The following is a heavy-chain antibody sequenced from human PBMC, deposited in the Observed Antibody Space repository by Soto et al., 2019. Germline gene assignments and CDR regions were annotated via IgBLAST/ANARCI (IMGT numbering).Heavy chain of an antibody. CDR3: AGRGHMVRGVIRAFDI. CDR1: GGSFSGYY. CDR2: INHSGST. D-gene: IGHD3-10*01. V-gene: IGHV4-34*01. J-gene: IGHJ3*02. Sequence: SETLSLTCAVYGGSFSGYYWSWIRQPPGKGLEWIGEINHSGSTNYNPSLKSRVTISVDTSKNPFSLMLSSVTAADTAVYYCAGRGHMVRGVIRAFDIWGQGTMVTVSS.